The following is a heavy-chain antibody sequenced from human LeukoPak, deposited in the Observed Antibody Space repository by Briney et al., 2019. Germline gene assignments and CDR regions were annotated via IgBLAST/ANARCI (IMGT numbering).Heavy chain of an antibody. CDR3: ARIRAYCSSTSCYGYYYYYMDV. V-gene: IGHV2-70*11. J-gene: IGHJ6*03. CDR1: GFSLSTSGMC. D-gene: IGHD2-2*01. Sequence: SGPALVKPTQTLTLTCTFSGFSLSTSGMCVSWIRQPPGKALEWLARIDWDDDKYYSTSLKTRLTISKDTSKNQVVLTMTNMDPEDTATYYCARIRAYCSSTSCYGYYYYYMDVWGKGTTVTVSS. CDR2: IDWDDDK.